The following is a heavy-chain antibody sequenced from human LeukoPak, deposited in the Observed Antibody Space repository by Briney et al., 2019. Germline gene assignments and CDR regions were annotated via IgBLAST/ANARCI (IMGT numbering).Heavy chain of an antibody. CDR3: ARVPLTRVTTMGRHAFDI. D-gene: IGHD4-17*01. Sequence: SETLSLTCAVYGGSFSGYYWSWIRQPPGKGLEWIGEINHSGSTNYNPSLKSRVTISVDTSKNQFSLKLSSMTAADTAVYYCARVPLTRVTTMGRHAFDIWGQGTMVTVSS. CDR1: GGSFSGYY. J-gene: IGHJ3*02. V-gene: IGHV4-34*01. CDR2: INHSGST.